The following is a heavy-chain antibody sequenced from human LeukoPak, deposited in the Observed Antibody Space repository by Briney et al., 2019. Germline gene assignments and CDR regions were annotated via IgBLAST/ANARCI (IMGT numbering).Heavy chain of an antibody. CDR3: AKGVLWFGELFPPAGFDY. J-gene: IGHJ4*02. Sequence: GGSLRLSCAASGFTFSSYGMSWVRQAPGKGLEWVSGISGGGGSTYYADSVKGRFTISRDNSKNTLYLQMNSLRAEDTAVYYCAKGVLWFGELFPPAGFDYWGQGTLVTVSS. V-gene: IGHV3-23*01. CDR2: ISGGGGST. CDR1: GFTFSSYG. D-gene: IGHD3-10*01.